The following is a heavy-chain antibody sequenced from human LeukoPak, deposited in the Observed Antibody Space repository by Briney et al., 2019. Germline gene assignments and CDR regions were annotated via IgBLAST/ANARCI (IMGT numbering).Heavy chain of an antibody. D-gene: IGHD2-21*02. Sequence: GRSLRLSCAASGFTFSSYGMHWVRQASGKGLDWVGHIRTKANNYATAYAASVKGRFTISRDDSKNTAYLQMNSLKIEDTAVYYCSRHEALPGDYWGQGTLVTVSS. J-gene: IGHJ4*02. CDR3: SRHEALPGDY. V-gene: IGHV3-73*01. CDR2: IRTKANNYAT. CDR1: GFTFSSYG.